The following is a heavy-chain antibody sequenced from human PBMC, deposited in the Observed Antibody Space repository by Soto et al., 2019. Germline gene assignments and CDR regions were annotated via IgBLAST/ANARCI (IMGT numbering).Heavy chain of an antibody. J-gene: IGHJ3*02. CDR2: TSDSGGAT. D-gene: IGHD2-2*01. Sequence: EVQLLESGGALVRPGGSLRLSCAASGFSFSTYAMSWVRQAPGKGLEWVSTTSDSGGATYYADSVQGRFTISRDNSKNTRFLQLDGLRAEDTAVYYCAKSEHCTTLSCYPNDFAMWGQGTVVTVS. CDR3: AKSEHCTTLSCYPNDFAM. V-gene: IGHV3-23*01. CDR1: GFSFSTYA.